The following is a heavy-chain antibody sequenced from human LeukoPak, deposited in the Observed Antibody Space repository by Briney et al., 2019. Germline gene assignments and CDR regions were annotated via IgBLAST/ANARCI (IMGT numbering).Heavy chain of an antibody. D-gene: IGHD4-17*01. Sequence: GGPLRLSCAASGFTISSYWMSWVRQAPGKGLEWVANIKQDGSEKYYVDSVKGRFTISRDNAKNSLYLQMNSLRAEDTAVYYCARGFDGDSLFDYWGQGTLVTVSS. CDR3: ARGFDGDSLFDY. CDR2: IKQDGSEK. CDR1: GFTISSYW. V-gene: IGHV3-7*01. J-gene: IGHJ4*02.